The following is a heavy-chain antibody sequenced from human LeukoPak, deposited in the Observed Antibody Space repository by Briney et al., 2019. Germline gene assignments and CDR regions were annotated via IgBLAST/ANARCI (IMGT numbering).Heavy chain of an antibody. Sequence: SETLSLTCTVSGGSISSYYWSWIRQPDGKGLEWIGRIYTSGSTNYNPSLKSRVTMSVDTSKNQFSLKLSSVTAADTAVYYCARSLHYYDSSGYQGDAFDIRGQGTMVTVSS. CDR2: IYTSGST. V-gene: IGHV4-4*07. CDR3: ARSLHYYDSSGYQGDAFDI. CDR1: GGSISSYY. D-gene: IGHD3-22*01. J-gene: IGHJ3*02.